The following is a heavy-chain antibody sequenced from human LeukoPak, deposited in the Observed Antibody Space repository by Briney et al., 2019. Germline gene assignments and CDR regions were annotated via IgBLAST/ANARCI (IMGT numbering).Heavy chain of an antibody. CDR2: ISSSGTTI. CDR3: ARSNYVWDY. Sequence: PGRSLRLSCTGSGFTFGDYAMSWVRQAPGKGLEWVSYISSSGTTIYYADSVKGRFTISRDNAKNSLYLQMNSLRAEDTAVYYCARSNYVWDYWGQGTLVTVSS. V-gene: IGHV3-48*01. CDR1: GFTFGDYA. D-gene: IGHD3-16*01. J-gene: IGHJ4*02.